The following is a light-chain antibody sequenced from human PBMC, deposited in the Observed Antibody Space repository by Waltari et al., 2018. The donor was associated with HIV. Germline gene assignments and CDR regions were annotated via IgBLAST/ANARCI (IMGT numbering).Light chain of an antibody. CDR3: QQYYAFPRT. CDR1: QAIDNY. V-gene: IGKV1D-8*01. CDR2: GAS. J-gene: IGKJ1*01. Sequence: VIWMTQSPALLSASTGDKVNITCRLSQAIDNYLAWYQQRTGKAPNPLIYGASTLQSGVPSRISGSGSGTDFTLTISCLQPEDFAVYYCQQYYAFPRTFGHGTKVEVK.